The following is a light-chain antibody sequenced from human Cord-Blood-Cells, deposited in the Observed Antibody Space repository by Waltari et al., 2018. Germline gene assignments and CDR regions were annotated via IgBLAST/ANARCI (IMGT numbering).Light chain of an antibody. Sequence: QPVLPQPPSASGTPGLRVPISCSGTISNIGSNYVYWYQQLPGTAPKLLIYRNNQRPSGVPDRFSGSKSGTSASLAISGLRSEDEADYYCAAWDDSLSGWVFGGGTKLTVL. CDR1: ISNIGSNY. J-gene: IGLJ3*02. V-gene: IGLV1-47*01. CDR3: AAWDDSLSGWV. CDR2: RNN.